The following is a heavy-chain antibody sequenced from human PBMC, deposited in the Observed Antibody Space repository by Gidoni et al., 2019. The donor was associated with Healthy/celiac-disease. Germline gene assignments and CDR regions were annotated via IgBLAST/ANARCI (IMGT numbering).Heavy chain of an antibody. J-gene: IGHJ5*02. CDR1: GGSFSGSY. CDR2: INHSGST. V-gene: IGHV4-34*01. Sequence: QLQLQQWGAGLLKPSETLSLTCAVYGGSFSGSYWSWIRQPPGKGLEWSGEINHSGSTNYNPSLKSRVTISADTSKNQFSLKLSSVTAADTAVYYCARGGGAARPRFDPWGQGTLVTVSS. CDR3: ARGGGAARPRFDP. D-gene: IGHD6-6*01.